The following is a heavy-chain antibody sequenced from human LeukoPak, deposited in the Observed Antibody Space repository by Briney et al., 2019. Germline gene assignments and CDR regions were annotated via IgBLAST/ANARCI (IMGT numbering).Heavy chain of an antibody. Sequence: SETLSLTCTVSGGSISSYYWSWIRQPPGKGLEWIGYIYYSGSTNYNPSLKSRATISVATSKNQFSLNLSSVTAADTAVYYCARDRYSSGWYWGFDYWGQGTLVTVSS. J-gene: IGHJ4*02. D-gene: IGHD6-19*01. CDR3: ARDRYSSGWYWGFDY. CDR2: IYYSGST. CDR1: GGSISSYY. V-gene: IGHV4-59*01.